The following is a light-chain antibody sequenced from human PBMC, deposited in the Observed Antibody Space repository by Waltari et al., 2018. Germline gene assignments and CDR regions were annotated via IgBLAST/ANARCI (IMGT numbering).Light chain of an antibody. CDR3: CSYAGSYTS. J-gene: IGLJ3*02. V-gene: IGLV2-11*01. CDR2: GVS. CDR1: SSDVGGYNY. Sequence: QSALTQPRSVSGSPGQSVTISCTGTSSDVGGYNYVSWYPQHPGKAPKPMVYGVSKRPSGVPDRFSGSKSGNTASLTISGLQAEDEADYYCCSYAGSYTSFGGGTKLTVL.